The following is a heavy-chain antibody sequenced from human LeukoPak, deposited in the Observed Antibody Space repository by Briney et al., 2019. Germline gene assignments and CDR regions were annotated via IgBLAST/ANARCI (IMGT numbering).Heavy chain of an antibody. CDR3: AGTSYYFDY. CDR1: GGSISSNF. D-gene: IGHD1-1*01. J-gene: IGHJ4*02. V-gene: IGHV4-59*08. Sequence: SETLSLTCTASGGSISSNFWSWIRQPPGKGLEWIGYIYYSGSTDYNPSLKSRVTISVDTSKNQFSLKLTSVTAADTAMYYCAGTSYYFDYWGQGTLVTVSS. CDR2: IYYSGST.